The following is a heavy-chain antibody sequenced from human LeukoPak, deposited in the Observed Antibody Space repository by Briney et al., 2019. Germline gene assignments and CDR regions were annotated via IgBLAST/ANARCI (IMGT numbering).Heavy chain of an antibody. J-gene: IGHJ4*02. Sequence: QPGRSLRLSCAASGFTFSSYAMHWARQAPGKGLEWVSVIYSGGSTYYADSVKGRFTISRDNSKNTLYLQMNSLRAEDTAVYYCAGRFPGSGFDYWGQGTLVTVSS. CDR3: AGRFPGSGFDY. CDR2: IYSGGST. V-gene: IGHV3-53*01. D-gene: IGHD3-10*01. CDR1: GFTFSSYA.